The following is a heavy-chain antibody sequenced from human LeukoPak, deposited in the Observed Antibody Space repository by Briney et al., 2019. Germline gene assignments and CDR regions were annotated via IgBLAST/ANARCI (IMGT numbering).Heavy chain of an antibody. V-gene: IGHV3-23*01. CDR2: ISDSGSGT. D-gene: IGHD1-26*01. CDR3: AKNLLGSESYSWYFDL. Sequence: GGSLRLSCAASGVTLSSHGMSWVRQAPGKGLEWVSSISDSGSGTCYADSVKGRFTISRDNSKNTLYLQMNCLRAEDTAVYYCAKNLLGSESYSWYFDLWGRGTLVTVSS. J-gene: IGHJ2*01. CDR1: GVTLSSHG.